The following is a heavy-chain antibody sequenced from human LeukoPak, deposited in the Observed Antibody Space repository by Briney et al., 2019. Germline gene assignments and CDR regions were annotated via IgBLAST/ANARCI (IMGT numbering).Heavy chain of an antibody. V-gene: IGHV3-23*01. J-gene: IGHJ5*01. CDR1: VFTFSTYA. CDR3: SRGAYGDYDS. CDR2: ISAGADST. Sequence: GGSLRLSCAASVFTFSTYAMSWVRQAPGQGLEWVSAISAGADSTYYADSVQGRFTISRDNSKNTLYLQMSGLRAEDTAVYFCSRGAYGDYDSWGQGTLVTVSS. D-gene: IGHD4-17*01.